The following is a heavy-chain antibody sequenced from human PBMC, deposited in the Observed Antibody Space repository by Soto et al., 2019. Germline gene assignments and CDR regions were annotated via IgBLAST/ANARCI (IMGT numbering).Heavy chain of an antibody. V-gene: IGHV3-33*01. D-gene: IGHD6-25*01. J-gene: IGHJ6*02. CDR3: ARGGYNYYYGMDV. Sequence: QVQLVESGGGVVQPGRSLRLSCAASGFTFSSYGMHWVRQAPGKGLEWVAVIWYDGSNEYYADSVKGRFTISRDNSKNTLYLQMNSLRAEDTAVYYCARGGYNYYYGMDVWGQGTTVTVSS. CDR2: IWYDGSNE. CDR1: GFTFSSYG.